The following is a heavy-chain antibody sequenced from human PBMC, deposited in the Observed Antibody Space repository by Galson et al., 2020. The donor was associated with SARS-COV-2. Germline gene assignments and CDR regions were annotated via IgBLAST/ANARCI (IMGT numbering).Heavy chain of an antibody. Sequence: APVKVSCKASGFTFTNYGVNWVRQAPGQGLEWMGWISDYNGETQPAEKFQDRVTMTTDTSTNTAYMELRSLKSDDTAMYYCARDQEWEQPQPGDDFDIWGQGTMVIVSS. CDR3: ARDQEWEQPQPGDDFDI. CDR2: ISDYNGET. V-gene: IGHV1-18*01. J-gene: IGHJ3*02. CDR1: GFTFTNYG. D-gene: IGHD1-26*01.